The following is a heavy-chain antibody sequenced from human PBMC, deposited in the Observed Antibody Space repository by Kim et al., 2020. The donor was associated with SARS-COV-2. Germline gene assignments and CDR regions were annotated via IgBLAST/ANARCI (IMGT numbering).Heavy chain of an antibody. J-gene: IGHJ4*02. CDR3: AKHGDIVVVVAAPNFDY. V-gene: IGHV3-30*02. Sequence: VKGRFTISRDNSKTTLYLQMNSLRTEDTAVYYCAKHGDIVVVVAAPNFDYWGQGTLVTVSS. D-gene: IGHD2-15*01.